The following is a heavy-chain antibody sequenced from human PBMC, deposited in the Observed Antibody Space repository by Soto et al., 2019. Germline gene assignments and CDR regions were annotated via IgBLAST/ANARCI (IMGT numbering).Heavy chain of an antibody. CDR1: GFSVSDVW. D-gene: IGHD3-10*01. V-gene: IGHV3-15*07. CDR3: ADYDASGSMTLEP. Sequence: EVQLLESGGGLVRPGGSLRLSCAASGFSVSDVWLNWVRQIPGKGLEWVGRIKSKTDGGTTDYAAPVKGRFIISRDASKHHLYLQMNSLKTEDTAVYSCADYDASGSMTLEPWGPGTLVTVSS. CDR2: IKSKTDGGTT. J-gene: IGHJ5*02.